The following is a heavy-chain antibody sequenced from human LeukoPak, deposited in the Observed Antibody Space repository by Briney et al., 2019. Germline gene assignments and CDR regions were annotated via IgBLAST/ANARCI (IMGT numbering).Heavy chain of an antibody. CDR2: ISYDGSNK. CDR3: ARARFGYNRGPFDY. CDR1: GFTFSNYA. J-gene: IGHJ4*02. D-gene: IGHD5-24*01. Sequence: GSLRLSCAASGFTFSNYAMHWVRQAPGKGLEWVAFISYDGSNKHYADSVKGRFTISRDNPKNTLYLQMNSLRPEDTAVYYCARARFGYNRGPFDYWGQGILVTVSS. V-gene: IGHV3-30-3*01.